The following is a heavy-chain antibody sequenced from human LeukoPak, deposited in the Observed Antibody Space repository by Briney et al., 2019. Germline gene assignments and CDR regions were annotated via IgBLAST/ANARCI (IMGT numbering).Heavy chain of an antibody. V-gene: IGHV4-59*01. CDR3: ATNTGTVFDY. D-gene: IGHD7-27*01. Sequence: SETLSLTCSVSSGFIAAYYWSWIRQPPGKGLEWIGYVYYSGSTEYNPSLRSRVTISLEMSTHQFSLNLTSVTAADTAVYYCATNTGTVFDYWGQGALVTVSS. CDR1: SGFIAAYY. J-gene: IGHJ4*02. CDR2: VYYSGST.